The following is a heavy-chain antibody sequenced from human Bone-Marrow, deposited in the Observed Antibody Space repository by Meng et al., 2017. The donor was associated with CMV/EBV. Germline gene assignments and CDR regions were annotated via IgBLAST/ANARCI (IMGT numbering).Heavy chain of an antibody. D-gene: IGHD4-17*01. CDR1: GGTFSSYT. Sequence: SVKVSCKASGGTFSSYTISWVRQAPGQGLEWMGRIIPILGIANYAQKFQGRVTITADKSTSTAYRELSSLRSEDTAVYYCARDPPPGWVTTVQGVAFDNWGKGTMVTVSS. J-gene: IGHJ3*02. CDR3: ARDPPPGWVTTVQGVAFDN. V-gene: IGHV1-69*04. CDR2: IIPILGIA.